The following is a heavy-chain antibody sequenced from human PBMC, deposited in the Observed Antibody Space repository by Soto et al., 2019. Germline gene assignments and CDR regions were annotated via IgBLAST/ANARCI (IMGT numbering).Heavy chain of an antibody. V-gene: IGHV3-11*06. CDR2: ISSSSNYT. D-gene: IGHD6-25*01. Sequence: QVQLVESGGGLVKPGGSLRLSCSASGFTFSDYYVSWIRQSPGKGLEWVSYISSSSNYTNFADSVKGRLTISRDNAKNSLYLQMNSLRAEDTAVYYCARTSSRRAFDIWGQGTMVTVSS. CDR3: ARTSSRRAFDI. CDR1: GFTFSDYY. J-gene: IGHJ3*02.